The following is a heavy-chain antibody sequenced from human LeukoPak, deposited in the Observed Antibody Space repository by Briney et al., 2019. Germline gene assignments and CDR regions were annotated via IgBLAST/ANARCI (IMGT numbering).Heavy chain of an antibody. D-gene: IGHD6-13*01. V-gene: IGHV3-43*02. J-gene: IGHJ4*02. Sequence: GGSLRLSCAASGFTFDDYAMHWVRKAPGKGLEWVSLISGDGGSTYYADSVKGRFTISRDNSKNSLYLQMNSLRTEDTALYYCAKDYSSSWFLTFDYWGQGTLVTVSS. CDR2: ISGDGGST. CDR1: GFTFDDYA. CDR3: AKDYSSSWFLTFDY.